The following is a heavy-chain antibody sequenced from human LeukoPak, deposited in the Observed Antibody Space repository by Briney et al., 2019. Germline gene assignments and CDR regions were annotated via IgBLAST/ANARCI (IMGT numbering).Heavy chain of an antibody. J-gene: IGHJ4*02. D-gene: IGHD3-22*01. Sequence: GGSLRLSCAASGFTFSNYWMSWVRQAPGKGLEWVANIKHDGSDKHYVDSVKGRFTISRDNAKNSLYLQMNSLRAEDTAVYYCASDSSVLIKGAYWGQGTLVTVSS. CDR3: ASDSSVLIKGAY. CDR2: IKHDGSDK. V-gene: IGHV3-7*04. CDR1: GFTFSNYW.